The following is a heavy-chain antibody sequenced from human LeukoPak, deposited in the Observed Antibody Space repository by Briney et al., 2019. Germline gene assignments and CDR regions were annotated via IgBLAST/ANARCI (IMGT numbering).Heavy chain of an antibody. CDR1: GGSISSYY. Sequence: SETLSLTCTVSGGSISSYYWSWIRQPPGKGLEWIGYIYYSGSTNYNPSLKSRVTISVDTSKNQFSLKLSSVTAADTAVYYCARVRTLDRGVVPAAMGPLDYWGQGTLVTVSS. CDR3: ARVRTLDRGVVPAAMGPLDY. D-gene: IGHD2-2*01. CDR2: IYYSGST. J-gene: IGHJ4*02. V-gene: IGHV4-59*01.